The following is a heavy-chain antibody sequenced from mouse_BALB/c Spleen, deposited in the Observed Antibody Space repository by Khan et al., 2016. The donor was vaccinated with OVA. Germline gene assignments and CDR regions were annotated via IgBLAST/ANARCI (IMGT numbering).Heavy chain of an antibody. Sequence: QIQLVQSGPELKKPGETVKISCKASGYTFTDYSMHWVKQTPGKGLKWLGWINTETVEPAYADDFKGRFAFSLETSANTAYLQINNLKNEDTATYCCTRIYGYGGYWGQGTTLTVSS. D-gene: IGHD2-2*01. V-gene: IGHV9-2-1*01. J-gene: IGHJ2*01. CDR1: GYTFTDYS. CDR3: TRIYGYGGY. CDR2: INTETVEP.